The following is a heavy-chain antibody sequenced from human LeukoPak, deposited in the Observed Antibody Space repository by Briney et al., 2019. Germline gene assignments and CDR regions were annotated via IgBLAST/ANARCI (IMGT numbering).Heavy chain of an antibody. CDR3: ARGQVGATTSY. V-gene: IGHV3-64*01. CDR2: ISSNGGST. D-gene: IGHD1-26*01. CDR1: GFTFSSYA. J-gene: IGHJ4*02. Sequence: GGSLRLSCAASGFTFSSYAMHWVRQAPGKGLEYVSAISSNGGSTYYANSVKGRFTISRDNSKNTLYLQMGSLRAEDMAVYYCARGQVGATTSYWGQGTLVTVSS.